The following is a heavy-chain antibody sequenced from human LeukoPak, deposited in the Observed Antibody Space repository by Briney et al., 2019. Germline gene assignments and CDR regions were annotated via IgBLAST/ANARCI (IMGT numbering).Heavy chain of an antibody. J-gene: IGHJ5*02. CDR2: INHSGST. Sequence: KPSETLSLTCAVYGGSFSGYYWSWIRQPPGKGLEWIGEINHSGSTNYNPSLKSRVTISVDTSKNQFSLKLSSVTAADTAVYYCARRRSQASVVAAARGRWWFDPWGQGTLVTVSS. V-gene: IGHV4-34*01. D-gene: IGHD6-13*01. CDR3: ARRRSQASVVAAARGRWWFDP. CDR1: GGSFSGYY.